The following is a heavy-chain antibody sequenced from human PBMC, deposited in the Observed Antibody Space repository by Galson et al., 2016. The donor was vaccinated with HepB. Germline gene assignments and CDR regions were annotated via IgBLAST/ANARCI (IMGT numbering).Heavy chain of an antibody. CDR2: IYIDGNA. J-gene: IGHJ3*02. Sequence: SLRLSCAASGFSVSDYYMTWVRQAPGKGLEWVSVIYIDGNAYYAGSVKGRFTMSRDSSQNTVYLQMNSLGAEDTAVDYCARDHGSARYGGAFDIWGQGTMVTVSS. D-gene: IGHD6-19*01. CDR3: ARDHGSARYGGAFDI. CDR1: GFSVSDYY. V-gene: IGHV3-53*01.